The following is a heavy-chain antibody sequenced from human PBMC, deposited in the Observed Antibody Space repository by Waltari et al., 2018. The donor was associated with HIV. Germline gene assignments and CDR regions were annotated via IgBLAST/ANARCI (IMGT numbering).Heavy chain of an antibody. Sequence: SGPGLVKPSQTLSLTCAISGDSVSSNSAAWNWIRQSPSRGLEWLGRTYYRSKWYNDYAVSLKGRITINPDTSKNQFSLQLNSVTPEDTAVYYCARAPRTTSRILYYFDCWAQGTLVTVSS. J-gene: IGHJ4*02. D-gene: IGHD3-10*01. CDR1: GDSVSSNSAA. V-gene: IGHV6-1*01. CDR2: TYYRSKWYN. CDR3: ARAPRTTSRILYYFDC.